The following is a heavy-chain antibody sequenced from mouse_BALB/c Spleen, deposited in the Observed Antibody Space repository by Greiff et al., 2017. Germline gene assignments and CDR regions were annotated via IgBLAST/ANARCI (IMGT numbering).Heavy chain of an antibody. CDR3: ARGGNGNYDAMDY. V-gene: IGHV1-9*01. D-gene: IGHD2-1*01. J-gene: IGHJ4*01. Sequence: QVQLQQSGAELMKPGASVTISCKATGYTFSSYWIEWVKQRPGHGLEWIGEILPGSGSTNYNEKFKGKATFTADTSSNTAYMQLSSLTSEDSAVYYCARGGNGNYDAMDYWGQGTSVTVSS. CDR1: GYTFSSYW. CDR2: ILPGSGST.